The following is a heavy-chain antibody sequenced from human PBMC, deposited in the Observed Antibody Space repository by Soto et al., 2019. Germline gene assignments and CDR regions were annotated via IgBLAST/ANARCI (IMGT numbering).Heavy chain of an antibody. CDR1: GGSISSSSYY. V-gene: IGHV4-39*01. D-gene: IGHD4-17*01. CDR3: ARHPKRWLLDY. Sequence: SETLSLTCTVSGGSISSSSYYWGWIRQPPGKGLEWIGSIYYSGSTYYNPSLKSRVTISVDTSKNQFSLKLSSVTAADTAVYYCARHPKRWLLDYWGQGTLVTVSS. J-gene: IGHJ4*02. CDR2: IYYSGST.